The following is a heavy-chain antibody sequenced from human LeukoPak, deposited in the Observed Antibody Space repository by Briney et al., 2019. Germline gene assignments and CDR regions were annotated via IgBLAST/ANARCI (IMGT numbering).Heavy chain of an antibody. V-gene: IGHV1-18*01. D-gene: IGHD3-3*01. CDR3: ARQYYDFWSGYNNWFDP. J-gene: IGHJ5*02. CDR2: ISAYNGNT. CDR1: GGTFSSYA. Sequence: ASVKVSCKASGGTFSSYAISWVRQAPGQGLEWMGWISAYNGNTNYAQKLQGRVTMTTDTSTSTAYMELRSLRSDDTAVYYCARQYYDFWSGYNNWFDPWGQGTLVTVSS.